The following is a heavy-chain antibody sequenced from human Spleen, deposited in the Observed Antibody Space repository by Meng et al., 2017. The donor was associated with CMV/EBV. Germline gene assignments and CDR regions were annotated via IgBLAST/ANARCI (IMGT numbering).Heavy chain of an antibody. CDR1: GYTFSSYG. V-gene: IGHV1-18*01. D-gene: IGHD6-6*01. CDR2: ISGYNGNT. CDR3: ARTPWGYSSSSYYYGMDV. J-gene: IGHJ6*02. Sequence: ASVKVSCKASGYTFSSYGISWVRQAPGQGLEWMGWISGYNGNTNYAQTLQGRVTMTTDTSTSTAYMELSSLRSEDTAVYYCARTPWGYSSSSYYYGMDVWGQGTTVTVSS.